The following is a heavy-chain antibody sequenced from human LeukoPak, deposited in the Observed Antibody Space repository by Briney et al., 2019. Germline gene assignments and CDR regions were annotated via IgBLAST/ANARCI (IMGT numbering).Heavy chain of an antibody. CDR1: GYTFVTYG. CDR3: ARGRHDYGKASWFDP. D-gene: IGHD3-10*01. V-gene: IGHV1-2*02. CDR2: INPNSGGT. J-gene: IGHJ5*02. Sequence: ASVKVSCTASGYTFVTYGISWVRQAPGQGLEWMGWINPNSGGTNYAQKFQGRVTMTRDTSISTAYMELSRLRSDDTAVYYCARGRHDYGKASWFDPWGQGTLVTVSS.